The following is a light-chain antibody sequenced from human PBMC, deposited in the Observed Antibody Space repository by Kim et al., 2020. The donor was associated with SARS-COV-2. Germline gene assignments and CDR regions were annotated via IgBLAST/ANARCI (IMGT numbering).Light chain of an antibody. CDR1: NLGNKY. CDR3: QAWDSSTAV. V-gene: IGLV3-1*01. CDR2: QDS. Sequence: SYELTQPPSVSVSPGQTASITCSGDNLGNKYVCWYQQKPGQSPVLVIYQDSKRPSGIPERFSGSNSGNTATLTISGTQAMDEADYYCQAWDSSTAVFGTGTKVTVL. J-gene: IGLJ1*01.